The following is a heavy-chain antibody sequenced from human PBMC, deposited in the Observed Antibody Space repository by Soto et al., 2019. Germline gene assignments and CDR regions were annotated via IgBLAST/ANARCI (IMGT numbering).Heavy chain of an antibody. CDR1: GYTFTSYG. D-gene: IGHD2-15*01. J-gene: IGHJ3*02. CDR3: ARAATRINPQRGFDI. Sequence: QVQLVQSGAEVKKPGASVKVSCKASGYTFTSYGISWVRQAPGQGLEWMGWISAYNGNTNYAQKLQGRVTMTTDTSTSTDYMELRSLRSDDTAVYYCARAATRINPQRGFDIWGQGTMVTVSS. CDR2: ISAYNGNT. V-gene: IGHV1-18*01.